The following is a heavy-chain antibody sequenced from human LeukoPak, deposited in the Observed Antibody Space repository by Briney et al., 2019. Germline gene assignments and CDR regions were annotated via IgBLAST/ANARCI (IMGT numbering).Heavy chain of an antibody. V-gene: IGHV3-30-3*01. CDR2: ISYDGNSK. J-gene: IGHJ6*02. CDR1: GFTFRTYA. CDR3: ARGTPSSSGWLYYGMDV. Sequence: PGGSLRLSCAASGFTFRTYAMYWVRQAPGKGLEWVSLISYDGNSKYYADSVKGRFTVSRDNSKNTLYLHLNSLSPEDTAVYYCARGTPSSSGWLYYGMDVWGQGTTVTVSS. D-gene: IGHD6-19*01.